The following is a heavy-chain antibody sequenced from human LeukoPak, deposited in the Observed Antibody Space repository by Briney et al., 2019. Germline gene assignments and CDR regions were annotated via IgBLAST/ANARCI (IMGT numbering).Heavy chain of an antibody. J-gene: IGHJ6*02. V-gene: IGHV4-39*01. CDR3: ARQPRYFHREGFQYGMDV. CDR1: GASITSSTYY. Sequence: PSETLSLTCSVSGASITSSTYYWVWIRQPSGKGLEWLGNVNYTGSTYYNPSLKSRLTISVDTSKNQFSLKLRSATAADTAVYFCARQPRYFHREGFQYGMDVWGQGTTATVSS. CDR2: VNYTGST. D-gene: IGHD3-9*01.